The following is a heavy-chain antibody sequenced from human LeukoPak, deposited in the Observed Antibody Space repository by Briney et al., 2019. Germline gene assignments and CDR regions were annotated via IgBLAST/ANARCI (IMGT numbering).Heavy chain of an antibody. Sequence: PSETLSLTCTVSGGSISSSSYYWGWIRQPPGKGLEWIGEINHSGSTNYNPSLKSRVTISVDTSKNQFSLKLSSVTAADTAVYYCARGVWFHRSEFDYWGQGTLVTVSS. CDR3: ARGVWFHRSEFDY. J-gene: IGHJ4*02. CDR1: GGSISSSSYY. CDR2: INHSGST. D-gene: IGHD2-21*01. V-gene: IGHV4-39*07.